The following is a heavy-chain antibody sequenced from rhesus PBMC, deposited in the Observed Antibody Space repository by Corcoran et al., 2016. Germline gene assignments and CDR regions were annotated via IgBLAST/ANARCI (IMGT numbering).Heavy chain of an antibody. D-gene: IGHD6-13*01. CDR2: IYGSVSST. V-gene: IGHV4-169*02. CDR1: GGSFSSSY. Sequence: HLQLQESGPGLVKPSETLSFTCAVSGGSFSSSYWSWIRPAPGKGLEGIGYIYGSVSSTNYNPSLKSRVTLSVDTSKTQLSLTLRSVTAADTAVYYCASEPLASRGMDYWGQGVLVIVSS. CDR3: ASEPLASRGMDY. J-gene: IGHJ4*01.